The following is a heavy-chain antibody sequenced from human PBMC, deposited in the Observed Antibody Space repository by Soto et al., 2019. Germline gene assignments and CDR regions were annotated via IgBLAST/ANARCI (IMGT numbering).Heavy chain of an antibody. V-gene: IGHV1-18*04. CDR1: GYTFTDYG. D-gene: IGHD6-19*01. J-gene: IGHJ4*02. CDR3: AREEGISDWHAFDY. CDR2: ISTYNGNT. Sequence: QVPLVQSGAEVKKPGASVKVSCKASGYTFTDYGISWVRQAPGQGREWMGWISTYNGNTIYAQKIQGRVTMTTDTSTSTAYVELRSLRSDDTAVYYCAREEGISDWHAFDYWGQGTLVTVSS.